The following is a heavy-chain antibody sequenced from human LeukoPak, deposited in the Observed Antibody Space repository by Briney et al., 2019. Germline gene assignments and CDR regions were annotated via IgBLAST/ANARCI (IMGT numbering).Heavy chain of an antibody. D-gene: IGHD1-26*01. CDR1: GFSFSNYW. Sequence: GGSLRLSCAASGFSFSNYWMSWVRQAPGKGLEWVAIIKQDGSEKDHVESVKGRFTISRGNAKNSLYLQMNSLRADDTAVYYCARDILRVGATLYFDYWGQGTLVTVSS. V-gene: IGHV3-7*01. J-gene: IGHJ4*02. CDR2: IKQDGSEK. CDR3: ARDILRVGATLYFDY.